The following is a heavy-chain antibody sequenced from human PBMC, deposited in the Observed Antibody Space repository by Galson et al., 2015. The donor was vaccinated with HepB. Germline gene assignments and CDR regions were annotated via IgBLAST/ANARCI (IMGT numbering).Heavy chain of an antibody. CDR1: GFTFSSYA. CDR2: ISSSSNYI. CDR3: AGRTRAPYQLLN. V-gene: IGHV3-21*01. Sequence: SLRLSCAASGFTFSSYAMTWVRQAPGKGLEWVSFISSSSNYIYYADSVKGRFTISRDNAKNSLYLQMNSLRAEDTAVYYCAGRTRAPYQLLNWGQGTLVTVSS. D-gene: IGHD2-2*01. J-gene: IGHJ4*02.